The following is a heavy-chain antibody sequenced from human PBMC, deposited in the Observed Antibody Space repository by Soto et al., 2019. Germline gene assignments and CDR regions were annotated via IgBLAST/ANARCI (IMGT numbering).Heavy chain of an antibody. V-gene: IGHV4-31*03. CDR3: ARGARSGESLDWFDP. Sequence: QVQVQESGPRLVEPSQTLSLTCTVSGASISSDAYYWRWIRQHPETGLEWIGYIYYSGSTYYNPSLKGRLSISVDTSKNQFSLKLTSVTAADTAVYYCARGARSGESLDWFDPWGQGILVTVSS. CDR1: GASISSDAYY. D-gene: IGHD3-10*01. J-gene: IGHJ5*02. CDR2: IYYSGST.